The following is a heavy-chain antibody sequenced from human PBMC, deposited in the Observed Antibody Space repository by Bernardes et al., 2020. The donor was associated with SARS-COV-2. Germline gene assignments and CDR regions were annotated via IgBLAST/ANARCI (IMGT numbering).Heavy chain of an antibody. Sequence: GESLKISCKGSGYSFTNYWIGWVRQMPGKGLEWMGIVNPGDSDTRYSPSFQGQVTVSADKSISTTYLQWSSLKASDTAMYYCARLRDFGSSGYWYFHHWGQGTPVTISS. D-gene: IGHD3-22*01. CDR1: GYSFTNYW. CDR3: ARLRDFGSSGYWYFHH. CDR2: VNPGDSDT. J-gene: IGHJ1*01. V-gene: IGHV5-51*01.